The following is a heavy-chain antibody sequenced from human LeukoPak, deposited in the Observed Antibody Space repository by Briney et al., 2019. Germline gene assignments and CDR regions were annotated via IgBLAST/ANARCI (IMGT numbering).Heavy chain of an antibody. V-gene: IGHV1-18*01. J-gene: IGHJ5*02. CDR2: ISAYNGNT. Sequence: GASVKVSCKASGYTFTSYGISWVRQAPGQGLEWMGWISAYNGNTNYAQKLQGRVTMTTDTPTSTAYMELRSLRSDDTAVYYCARGRRYCSSTSCYNWFDPWGQGTLVTVSS. D-gene: IGHD2-2*01. CDR3: ARGRRYCSSTSCYNWFDP. CDR1: GYTFTSYG.